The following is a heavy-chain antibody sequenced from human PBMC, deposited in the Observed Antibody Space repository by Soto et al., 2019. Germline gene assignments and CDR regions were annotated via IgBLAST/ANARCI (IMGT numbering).Heavy chain of an antibody. V-gene: IGHV3-11*06. CDR2: ISSSSSYT. J-gene: IGHJ6*02. CDR3: ARDDMDTPSDQTAILEPYGMDV. Sequence: QVQLVESGGGLVKPGGSLRLSCAASGFTFSDYYMSWIRQAPGKGLEWVSYISSSSSYTNYADSVKGRFTISRDNAKNSLYLQMNSLRAEDTAVYYCARDDMDTPSDQTAILEPYGMDVWGQGTTVTVSS. CDR1: GFTFSDYY. D-gene: IGHD5-18*01.